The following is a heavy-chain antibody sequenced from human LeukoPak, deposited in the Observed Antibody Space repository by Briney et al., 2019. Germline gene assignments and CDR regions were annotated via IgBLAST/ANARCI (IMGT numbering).Heavy chain of an antibody. V-gene: IGHV1-58*02. CDR3: AAQFSDCYGSGSQTYMDV. CDR2: IVVGSGNT. D-gene: IGHD3-10*01. CDR1: GFTFTSSA. J-gene: IGHJ6*03. Sequence: SVKVSCKASGFTFTSSAMQWVRQARGQRLEWIGWIVVGSGNTNYAQKFQERVTITRDMSTSTAYIELSSLRSEDTAVYYCAAQFSDCYGSGSQTYMDVWGKGTTVIISS.